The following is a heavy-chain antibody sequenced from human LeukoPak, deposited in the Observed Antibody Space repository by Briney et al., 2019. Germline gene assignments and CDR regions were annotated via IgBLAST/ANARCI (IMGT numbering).Heavy chain of an antibody. CDR3: ASLLRLETGYNWFDP. V-gene: IGHV4-39*01. Sequence: PSETLSLTCTVSGGSISSYYWGWIRQPPGKGLEWIGNIYYSGSTYYNPSLKSRVTISVDTSKNQFSLRLSSVTAADTAMYYCASLLRLETGYNWFDPWGQGTLVTVSS. CDR2: IYYSGST. D-gene: IGHD3-3*01. J-gene: IGHJ5*02. CDR1: GGSISSYY.